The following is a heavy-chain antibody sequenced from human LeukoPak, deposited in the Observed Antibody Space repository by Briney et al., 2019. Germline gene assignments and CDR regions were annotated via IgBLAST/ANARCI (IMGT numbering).Heavy chain of an antibody. D-gene: IGHD5-24*01. CDR2: ISSSISYI. J-gene: IGHJ6*02. CDR3: ARGIRVEMATVYYYYYGMDV. Sequence: GGSLRLSCAASGFTFSSYSMNWVRQAPGKGLEWVSSISSSISYIYYADSVKGRFTISRDNAKNSLYLQMNSLRAEDTAVYYCARGIRVEMATVYYYYYGMDVWGQGTTVTVSS. V-gene: IGHV3-21*01. CDR1: GFTFSSYS.